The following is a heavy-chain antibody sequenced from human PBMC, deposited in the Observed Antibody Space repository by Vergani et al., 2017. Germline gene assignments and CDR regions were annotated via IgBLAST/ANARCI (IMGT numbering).Heavy chain of an antibody. CDR3: ARVSRWFVELSCFDY. CDR1: GGSISSGDYY. D-gene: IGHD3-10*01. V-gene: IGHV4-30-4*08. Sequence: QVQLQESGPGLVKPSQTLSLTCTVSGGSISSGDYYWSWIRQPPGKGLEWIGYIYYSGSTYYNPSLKSRVTISVDTSKNQFSLKLSSVTAADTAVYYCARVSRWFVELSCFDYWGQGTLVTVSS. J-gene: IGHJ4*02. CDR2: IYYSGST.